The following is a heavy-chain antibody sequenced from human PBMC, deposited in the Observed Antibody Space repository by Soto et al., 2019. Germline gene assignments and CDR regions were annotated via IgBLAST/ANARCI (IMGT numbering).Heavy chain of an antibody. J-gene: IGHJ4*02. CDR1: GGSTGSRTYY. D-gene: IGHD3-10*02. CDR3: ASLSMFYYPCGNVYYPELPDV. Sequence: SETLSLTCDVSGGSTGSRTYYWGWIRQPPGKGLEWVGNFFSDGTTDYNPSLKSRLTISVDRSKNQLSLRLTSVTAADTAIYYCASLSMFYYPCGNVYYPELPDVCGQGALDTVSA. CDR2: FFSDGTT. V-gene: IGHV4-39*01.